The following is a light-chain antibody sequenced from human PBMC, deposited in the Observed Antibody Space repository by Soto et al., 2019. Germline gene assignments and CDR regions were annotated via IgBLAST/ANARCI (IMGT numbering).Light chain of an antibody. Sequence: QSALTQPASVSGSPGQSIAISCTGTRSDVGAYNYVSWYQQHPGKAPKLMISEVTNRPSGVSDRFSGSKSGNTASLTISGLQAEDEADYYCNSFTSRFTFGFGTGTKLTVL. CDR2: EVT. V-gene: IGLV2-14*01. J-gene: IGLJ1*01. CDR1: RSDVGAYNY. CDR3: NSFTSRFTFG.